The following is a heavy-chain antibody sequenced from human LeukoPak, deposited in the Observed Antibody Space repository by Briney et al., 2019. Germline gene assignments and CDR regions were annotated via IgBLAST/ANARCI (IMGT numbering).Heavy chain of an antibody. J-gene: IGHJ4*02. V-gene: IGHV3-30*03. CDR3: ARDER. CDR1: GFTFSSYG. CDR2: ISYDGSNK. Sequence: GGSLRLSCAASGFTFSSYGMHWVRQAPGKGLEWVAVISYDGSNKFYEDSVKGRFTISRDNAKNSLFLQMNSLRVEDTAVYYCARDERWGQGTLVTVSS.